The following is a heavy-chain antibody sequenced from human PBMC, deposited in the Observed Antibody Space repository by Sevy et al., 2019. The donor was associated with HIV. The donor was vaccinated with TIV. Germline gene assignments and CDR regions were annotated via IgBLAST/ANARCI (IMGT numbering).Heavy chain of an antibody. CDR3: ARGYCTGGSCSPGGF. CDR2: ISPLNGDT. V-gene: IGHV1-18*01. D-gene: IGHD2-15*01. Sequence: ASVKVSCKTSGYTFTGYIISWVRQAPGQGLEWMGWISPLNGDTKYVQKFQGRVTMSIDTSTSTAYMDLRSLRSDDTAVYYCARGYCTGGSCSPGGFWGQGTLVTVSS. CDR1: GYTFTGYI. J-gene: IGHJ4*02.